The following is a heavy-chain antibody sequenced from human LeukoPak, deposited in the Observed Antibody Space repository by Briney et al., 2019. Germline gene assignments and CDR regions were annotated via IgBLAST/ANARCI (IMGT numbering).Heavy chain of an antibody. CDR1: GFTFTNYN. Sequence: ASVKVPCKASGFTFTNYNLHWVRQAPGQRLEWMINPSGGSTNYAQNFQGRVTMTRGTSTSTVYMELSSLRSEDTAVYYCVRVRDGYNDAYDIWGQGTMVTVPS. J-gene: IGHJ3*02. V-gene: IGHV1-46*01. CDR3: VRVRDGYNDAYDI. D-gene: IGHD5-24*01. CDR2: NPSGGST.